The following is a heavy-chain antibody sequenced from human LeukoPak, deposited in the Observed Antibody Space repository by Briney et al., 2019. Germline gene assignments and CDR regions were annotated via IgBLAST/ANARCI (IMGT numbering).Heavy chain of an antibody. Sequence: GGSLRLSCAASGFTFDDYAMHWVRQAPGKGLEWVSGISWNSGSIGYADSVKGRFTISRDNAKNSLYLQMNSLRAEDTALYYCAIIQGPLALWGQGTLVTVSS. CDR3: AIIQGPLAL. V-gene: IGHV3-9*01. J-gene: IGHJ4*02. CDR2: ISWNSGSI. CDR1: GFTFDDYA.